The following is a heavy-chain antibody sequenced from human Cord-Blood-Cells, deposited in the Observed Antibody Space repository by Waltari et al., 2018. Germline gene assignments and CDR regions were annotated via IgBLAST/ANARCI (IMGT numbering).Heavy chain of an antibody. V-gene: IGHV4-34*01. Sequence: QVQLQQWGAGLLKPSETLSLTCAVYGGSFSGYYWSWIRQPPGKGLEWSGEINHSGSTHYNPSLKSRVTISVDTSKNQFSLKLSSVTAADTAVYYCARALDRGDAFDIWGQGTMVTVSS. CDR3: ARALDRGDAFDI. CDR2: INHSGST. J-gene: IGHJ3*02. CDR1: GGSFSGYY.